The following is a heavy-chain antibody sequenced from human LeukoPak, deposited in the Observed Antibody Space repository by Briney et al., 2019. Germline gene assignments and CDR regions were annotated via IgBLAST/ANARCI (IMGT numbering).Heavy chain of an antibody. V-gene: IGHV4-4*07. CDR3: ARGRIGYSYGFIDY. CDR2: IYTSGST. CDR1: GGSISSYY. J-gene: IGHJ4*02. D-gene: IGHD5-18*01. Sequence: SETLSLTCTVSGGSISSYYWSWIRQPAGKGLEWIGRIYTSGSTNYNPSLKSRVTMSVDTSKNQFSLKLSSVTAADPAVYYFARGRIGYSYGFIDYWGQGTLVTVSS.